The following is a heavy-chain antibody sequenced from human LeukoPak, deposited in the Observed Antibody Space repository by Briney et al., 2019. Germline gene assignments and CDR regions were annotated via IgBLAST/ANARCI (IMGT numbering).Heavy chain of an antibody. Sequence: SETLSLTCAVYGGSFSGYYWSWIRQPPGKGLEWIGEINHSGSTNYNPPLKSRVTVSVDTSKNQFSLKLSSVTAADTAVYYCARANYNWNYWDYWGQGTLVTVSS. CDR1: GGSFSGYY. CDR3: ARANYNWNYWDY. J-gene: IGHJ4*02. CDR2: INHSGST. D-gene: IGHD1-20*01. V-gene: IGHV4-34*01.